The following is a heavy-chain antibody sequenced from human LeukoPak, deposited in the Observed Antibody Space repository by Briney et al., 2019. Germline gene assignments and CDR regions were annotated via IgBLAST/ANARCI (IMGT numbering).Heavy chain of an antibody. Sequence: GGSLRLSCTASGFSFRSYAMHWVRQAPGKGLEYVSAISRSGNTTYYADSVKGRFIVSGDNSKKTLFLQMSDLRPEDTAVYYCATPGSSWGQGSLVIVSS. D-gene: IGHD6-13*01. CDR1: GFSFRSYA. CDR3: ATPGSS. V-gene: IGHV3-64*02. CDR2: ISRSGNTT. J-gene: IGHJ4*02.